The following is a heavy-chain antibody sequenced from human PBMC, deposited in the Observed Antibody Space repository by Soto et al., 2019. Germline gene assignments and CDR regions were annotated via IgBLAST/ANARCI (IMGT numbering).Heavy chain of an antibody. CDR2: LIAMLGTP. V-gene: IGHV1-69*06. D-gene: IGHD5-18*01. Sequence: QVQLVQSGAEVKKPGSSVKVSCKASGGTFGSHGIAWVRQAPGQGLEWMGGLIAMLGTPTYAQKVQGRDTITAGKSLTSSYLELRSLRAEDSAVYLCARGAMANFDYWGQGTVVTVSS. CDR1: GGTFGSHG. CDR3: ARGAMANFDY. J-gene: IGHJ4*02.